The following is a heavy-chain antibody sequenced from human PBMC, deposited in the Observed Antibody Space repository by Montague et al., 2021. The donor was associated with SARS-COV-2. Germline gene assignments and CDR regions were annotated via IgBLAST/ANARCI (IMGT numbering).Heavy chain of an antibody. V-gene: IGHV4-59*13. CDR1: GGSINNYF. CDR3: ARGRTRVGQLSYFDY. CDR2: VYNDENT. Sequence: SETLSLTCTVSGGSINNYFWAWIRQTPEKGREWAASVYNDENTNSHPSLKSRLTMSIDTSKRQFSLNLNSVTAADTAVYYCARGRTRVGQLSYFDYWGQGILVTVSS. J-gene: IGHJ4*02. D-gene: IGHD2-2*01.